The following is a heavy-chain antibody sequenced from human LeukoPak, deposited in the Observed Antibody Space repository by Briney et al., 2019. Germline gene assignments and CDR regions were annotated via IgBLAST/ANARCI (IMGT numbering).Heavy chain of an antibody. V-gene: IGHV3-30*18. J-gene: IGHJ4*02. Sequence: GGSLRLSCAASGFTFSSYGMPWVRQAPGKGLEWVAVISYDGSNKYYADSVKGRFTISRDNSKNTLYLQMNSLRAEDTAVYYCAKDLLGRGYSYGHTFFDYWGQGTLVTVSS. CDR1: GFTFSSYG. D-gene: IGHD5-18*01. CDR3: AKDLLGRGYSYGHTFFDY. CDR2: ISYDGSNK.